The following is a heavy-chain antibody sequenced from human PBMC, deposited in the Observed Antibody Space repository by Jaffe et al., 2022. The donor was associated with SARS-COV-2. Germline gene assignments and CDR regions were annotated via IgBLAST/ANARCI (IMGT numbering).Heavy chain of an antibody. J-gene: IGHJ5*02. D-gene: IGHD4-17*01. CDR2: ISGSGGST. Sequence: EVQLLESGGGLVQPGGSLRLSCAASGFTFSSYAMSWVRQAPGKGLEWVSAISGSGGSTYYADSVKGRFTISRDNSKNTLYLQMNSLRAEDTAVYYCAKDRVYGDYGTYWFDPWGQGTLVTVSS. V-gene: IGHV3-23*01. CDR1: GFTFSSYA. CDR3: AKDRVYGDYGTYWFDP.